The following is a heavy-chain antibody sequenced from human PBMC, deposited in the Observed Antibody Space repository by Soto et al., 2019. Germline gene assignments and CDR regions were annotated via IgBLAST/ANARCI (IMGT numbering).Heavy chain of an antibody. J-gene: IGHJ4*02. V-gene: IGHV3-23*01. CDR2: ISGSGGST. CDR3: ARVSEYSSSWNYYFDY. CDR1: GFTFSSYA. Sequence: PGGSLRLSCAASGFTFSSYAMSWVRQAPGKGLEWVSAISGSGGSTYYADSVKGRFTISRDNSKNTLYLQMNSLRAEDTAVYYCARVSEYSSSWNYYFDYWGQGTLVTVSS. D-gene: IGHD6-13*01.